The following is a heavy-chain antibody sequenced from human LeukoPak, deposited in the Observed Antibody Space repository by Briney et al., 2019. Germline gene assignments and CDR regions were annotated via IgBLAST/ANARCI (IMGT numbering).Heavy chain of an antibody. D-gene: IGHD2-15*01. J-gene: IGHJ6*03. CDR1: GYTFTSYD. V-gene: IGHV1-46*01. Sequence: GASVKVSCKASGYTFTSYDINWVRQAPGQGLEWMGIINPSGGSTSYAQKFQGRVTMTRDMSTSTVYMELSSLRSEDTAVYYCARAQEGYCSGGSCYYYYYYMDVWGKGTTVTVSS. CDR2: INPSGGST. CDR3: ARAQEGYCSGGSCYYYYYYMDV.